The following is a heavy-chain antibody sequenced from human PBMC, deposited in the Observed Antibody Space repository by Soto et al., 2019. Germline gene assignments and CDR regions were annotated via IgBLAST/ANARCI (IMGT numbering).Heavy chain of an antibody. J-gene: IGHJ4*02. CDR3: ARERGIAAAGDFEY. Sequence: SQTLSLTCAISGDSVSSNSVAWDWIRQSPSRGLEWLGRTYYRSKWYNDYAVSVKSRITINPDTSKNQFSLQLNSVTPEDTAVYYCARERGIAAAGDFEYWGQGTLVTVSS. CDR2: TYYRSKWYN. D-gene: IGHD6-13*01. V-gene: IGHV6-1*01. CDR1: GDSVSSNSVA.